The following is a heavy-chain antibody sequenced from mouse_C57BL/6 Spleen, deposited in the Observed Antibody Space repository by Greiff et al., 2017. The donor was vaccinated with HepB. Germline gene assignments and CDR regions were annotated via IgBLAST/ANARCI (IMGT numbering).Heavy chain of an antibody. CDR1: GYTFTSYW. CDR2: IYPSDSET. CDR3: ARIGATTEHFDY. Sequence: VQLQQPGAELVRPGSSVKLSCKASGYTFTSYWMDWVKQRPGQGLEWIGNIYPSDSETHYNQKFKDKATLTVDKSSSTAYMQLSSLTSEDSAVYYCARIGATTEHFDYWGQGTTLTVSS. V-gene: IGHV1-61*01. J-gene: IGHJ2*01. D-gene: IGHD1-1*01.